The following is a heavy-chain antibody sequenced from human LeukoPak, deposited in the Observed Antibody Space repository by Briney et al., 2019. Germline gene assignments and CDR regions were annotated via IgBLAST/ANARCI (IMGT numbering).Heavy chain of an antibody. Sequence: PSETLSLTCTVSGGSISSSSYYWGWLRQPPGKGLEWIGSIYYSGSTYYNPSLKSRVTISVDTSKNQFSLKLSSVTAAGTAVYYCARSTYCSGGSCSHNWFDPWGQGTLVTVSS. J-gene: IGHJ5*02. V-gene: IGHV4-39*07. D-gene: IGHD2-15*01. CDR3: ARSTYCSGGSCSHNWFDP. CDR2: IYYSGST. CDR1: GGSISSSSYY.